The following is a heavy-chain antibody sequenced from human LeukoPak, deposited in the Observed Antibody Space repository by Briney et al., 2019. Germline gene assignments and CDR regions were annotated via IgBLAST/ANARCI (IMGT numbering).Heavy chain of an antibody. J-gene: IGHJ4*02. CDR1: GFAFGDNW. V-gene: IGHV3-74*01. CDR2: MNSDGRST. CDR3: ARDEDSSGYFDY. D-gene: IGHD3-22*01. Sequence: GGSLRLSCAASGFAFGDNWMHWVRHAPGKGLVWVSRMNSDGRSTYYADSVKGRFTISRDNAKNTLYLQMSSLRAEDTAVYYCARDEDSSGYFDYWGQGTLVTVSS.